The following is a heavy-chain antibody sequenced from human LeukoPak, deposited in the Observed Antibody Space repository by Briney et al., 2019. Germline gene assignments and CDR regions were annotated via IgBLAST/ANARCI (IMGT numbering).Heavy chain of an antibody. CDR3: AKDSCSGGSCRLHYYYYYYMDV. CDR2: IRYDGSNK. Sequence: GGSLRLSCAASGFTFSSYGMHWVRQAPGKGLEWVAFIRYDGSNKYYADSVKGRFTISRDNSKNTLYLQMNSLRAEDTAVYYCAKDSCSGGSCRLHYYYYYYMDVWGKGTTVTISS. J-gene: IGHJ6*03. CDR1: GFTFSSYG. D-gene: IGHD2-15*01. V-gene: IGHV3-30*02.